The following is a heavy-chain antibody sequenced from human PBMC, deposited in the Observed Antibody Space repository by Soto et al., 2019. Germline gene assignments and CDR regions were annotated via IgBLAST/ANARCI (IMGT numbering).Heavy chain of an antibody. D-gene: IGHD3-3*01. CDR1: GFSLTTRGVG. CDR3: THGSGFS. Sequence: QITLKESGRTLVKPTQTLMLTCSFSGFSLTTRGVGVGWIRQPPGKALEWLALIYWDDDKRYSPSLKSRLTITKDTSKNQVVLTMSKVDPVDTGTYYCTHGSGFSWGQGTLVTVSS. CDR2: IYWDDDK. V-gene: IGHV2-5*02. J-gene: IGHJ5*02.